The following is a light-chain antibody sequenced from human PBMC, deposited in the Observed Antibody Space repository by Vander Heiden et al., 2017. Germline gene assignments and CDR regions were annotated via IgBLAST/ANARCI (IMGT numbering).Light chain of an antibody. Sequence: QSALPQPPSVSGSPGPSVTISCTGTRSDVGCCSYVSSYQQHPGKATKLMICDVSKRPPPGPVRFSGSKSGNTTSLTISGLQLEDEADYYSCSYAGSYTGARVFGGGTKLTV. CDR2: DVS. CDR1: RSDVGCCSY. CDR3: CSYAGSYTGARV. J-gene: IGLJ3*02. V-gene: IGLV2-11*01.